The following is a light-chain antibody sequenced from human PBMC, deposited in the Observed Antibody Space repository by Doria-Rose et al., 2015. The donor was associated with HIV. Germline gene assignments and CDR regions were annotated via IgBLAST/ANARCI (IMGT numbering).Light chain of an antibody. J-gene: IGKJ3*01. CDR2: WAS. Sequence: TQSPESLGMSLGERATLNCKSNQSLLYTSKNYLAWYQQKPGQPPKLLIYWASTWQSGVPARFSGSGSGTDFTLTISSLEAEDVAVYYCQQYHDTPSFGPGTTVDIK. CDR1: QSLLYTSKNY. V-gene: IGKV4-1*01. CDR3: QQYHDTPS.